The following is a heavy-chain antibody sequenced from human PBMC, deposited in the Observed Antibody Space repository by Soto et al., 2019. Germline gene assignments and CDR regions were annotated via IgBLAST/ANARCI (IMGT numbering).Heavy chain of an antibody. CDR3: ARDGCSGGSCYSIFIYYYYGMAV. Sequence: WVSLRLACGASEVTCSSYSMNWFRQAPGKGLEWVSSISSSSSYIYYADSVKGRFTISRDNAKNSLYLQMNSLRAEDTAVYYCARDGCSGGSCYSIFIYYYYGMAVWGQGTTVTVSS. CDR2: ISSSSSYI. CDR1: EVTCSSYS. J-gene: IGHJ6*02. D-gene: IGHD2-15*01. V-gene: IGHV3-21*01.